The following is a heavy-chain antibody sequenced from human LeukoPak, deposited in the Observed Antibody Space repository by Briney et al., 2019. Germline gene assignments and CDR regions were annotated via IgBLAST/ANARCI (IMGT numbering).Heavy chain of an antibody. CDR3: ARSPYSSGWPVDY. J-gene: IGHJ4*02. V-gene: IGHV3-33*01. D-gene: IGHD6-19*01. CDR1: GLTFSSYG. CDR2: IWYDGSNK. Sequence: PGGSLRLSCAASGLTFSSYGMHWVRQAPGKGLEWVAVIWYDGSNKYYADSVKGRFTISRDNSKNTLYLQMNSLRAEDTAVYYCARSPYSSGWPVDYWGQGTLVTVSS.